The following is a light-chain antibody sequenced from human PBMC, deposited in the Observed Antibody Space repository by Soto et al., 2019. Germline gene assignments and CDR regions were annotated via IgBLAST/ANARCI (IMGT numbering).Light chain of an antibody. J-gene: IGKJ4*01. V-gene: IGKV1-12*01. CDR2: VAS. CDR3: QQANSFPLT. Sequence: IQMTQSPSYVSASVGDRVTITCRASQDISTWLAWFQQKPGKAPDILIHVASRLQTGVPSRFSGGGSGTDFTLTISSLQPEDFATYYCQQANSFPLTFGGGTKIEIK. CDR1: QDISTW.